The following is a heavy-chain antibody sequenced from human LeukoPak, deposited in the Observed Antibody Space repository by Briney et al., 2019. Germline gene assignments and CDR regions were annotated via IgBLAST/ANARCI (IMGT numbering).Heavy chain of an antibody. CDR1: EYTFTGYY. J-gene: IGHJ4*02. Sequence: ASVKVSCKASEYTFTGYYMHWVRQAPGQGLEWMGWINPNSGDTNYAQKFQGRVTMTRDTSISTASMELSRLRSDDTAVYFCARDGYGGNSFDYWGQGTLVTVSS. V-gene: IGHV1-2*02. CDR2: INPNSGDT. D-gene: IGHD4-23*01. CDR3: ARDGYGGNSFDY.